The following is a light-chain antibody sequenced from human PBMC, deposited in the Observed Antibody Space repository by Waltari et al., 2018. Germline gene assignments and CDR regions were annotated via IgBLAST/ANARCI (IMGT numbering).Light chain of an antibody. CDR2: WAS. CDR3: QQYYSLPFT. V-gene: IGKV4-1*01. J-gene: IGKJ3*01. CDR1: QNVLYSSNAKNY. Sequence: DIVMIQSPDSLAVSLGERATINCRSSQNVLYSSNAKNYLAWYQQKPGQSPKLLIDWASARESGVPDRFSGSGSGTDFTLTISSLQAEDVAVYYCQQYYSLPFTFGPGTKVDI.